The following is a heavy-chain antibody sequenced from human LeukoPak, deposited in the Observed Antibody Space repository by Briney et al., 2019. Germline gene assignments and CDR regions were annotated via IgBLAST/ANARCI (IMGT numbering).Heavy chain of an antibody. Sequence: GGSLRLSCAVSGFTLRNYAMYWVRQAPGKGLEWVSAVSGHSTYYADSVKGRFTMSRDTSKSTLYLQMNSLRAEDTAVYYCAKWGDYDILTGYYDPDYWGQGTLVTASS. CDR2: VSGHST. CDR1: GFTLRNYA. D-gene: IGHD3-9*01. CDR3: AKWGDYDILTGYYDPDY. V-gene: IGHV3-23*01. J-gene: IGHJ4*02.